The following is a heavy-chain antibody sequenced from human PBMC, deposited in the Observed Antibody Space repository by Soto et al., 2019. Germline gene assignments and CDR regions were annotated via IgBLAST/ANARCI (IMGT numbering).Heavy chain of an antibody. CDR2: INHDSGTI. Sequence: EVQLVESGGGLVQPGGALRLSCAASGFTFSRYAMNWVRQAPGKGLEWVSYINHDSGTIYYADSVKGRFTIYRDNANNFLSLQMNSLRAEDTAVYYCVRDRGYTGYDFAYWGQGTLVTVSS. CDR1: GFTFSRYA. J-gene: IGHJ4*02. V-gene: IGHV3-48*01. CDR3: VRDRGYTGYDFAY. D-gene: IGHD5-12*01.